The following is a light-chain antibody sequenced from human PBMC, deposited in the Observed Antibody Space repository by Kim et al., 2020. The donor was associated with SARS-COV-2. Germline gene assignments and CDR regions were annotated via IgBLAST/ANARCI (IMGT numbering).Light chain of an antibody. CDR2: GAS. J-gene: IGKJ2*01. Sequence: LSPGERAALSGRASQSISSNYLAWCQQKPGQAPTLLIYGASSRATGIPDRFRGSGSGTAFTLIITRLEPEDFAVYYCQQYGGSIQTFGQGTKLEI. CDR3: QQYGGSIQT. V-gene: IGKV3-20*01. CDR1: QSISSNY.